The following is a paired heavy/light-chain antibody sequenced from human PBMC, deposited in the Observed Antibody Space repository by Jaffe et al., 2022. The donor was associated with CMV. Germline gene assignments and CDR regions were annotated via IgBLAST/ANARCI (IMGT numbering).Heavy chain of an antibody. CDR2: ITWNSGTI. CDR1: GFRFDNYG. V-gene: IGHV3-9*01. J-gene: IGHJ2*01. D-gene: IGHD6-6*01. Sequence: EVQLVESGGGLVQPGRSLRLSCEVSGFRFDNYGMHWVRQAPGKGPEWVSGITWNSGTIGYADSVKGRFTISRDNAKNSLFLQMNSLRPEDTALYYCVKDIDPRYTSSSGYFDLWGRGTLVTVSS. CDR3: VKDIDPRYTSSSGYFDL.
Light chain of an antibody. CDR1: QSVGNY. J-gene: IGKJ4*01. Sequence: EIVLTQSPATLSLSPGERATLSCRASQSVGNYLAWYQQKPGQAPRLLIYDASNRATGIPARFSGSRSGTDFTLTINSLEPEDFAVYYCQQRGTWPRALTFGGGTKVQIK. CDR2: DAS. V-gene: IGKV3-11*01. CDR3: QQRGTWPRALT.